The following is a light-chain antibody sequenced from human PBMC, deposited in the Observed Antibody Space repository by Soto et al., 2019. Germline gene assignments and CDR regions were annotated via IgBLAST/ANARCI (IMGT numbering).Light chain of an antibody. CDR2: TVT. CDR3: CSYAGSSSYV. CDR1: SSDVGGYND. J-gene: IGLJ1*01. V-gene: IGLV2-11*01. Sequence: QSALTQPRSVSGSPGQSVTISCTGTSSDVGGYNDVSWYQQHPGKAPKLMIYTVTTRPSGVPDRFSGSKSDNTASLTISGLQADDEADYYCCSYAGSSSYVFGTGTKFTVL.